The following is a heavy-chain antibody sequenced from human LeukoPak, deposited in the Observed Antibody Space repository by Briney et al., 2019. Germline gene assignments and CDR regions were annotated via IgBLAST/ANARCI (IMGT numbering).Heavy chain of an antibody. V-gene: IGHV3-15*01. J-gene: IGHJ4*02. Sequence: GGSLRLSCAVSGFTFSHAWMSWVRQAPGKGLEWVGRIKSKTDGGTTDYAAPVKGRFTTSRDDSKNTLYLQMNSLKSEDTAVYYCTTIRGFCSGRSCLGYWGQGTLVTVSS. CDR1: GFTFSHAW. D-gene: IGHD2-15*01. CDR3: TTIRGFCSGRSCLGY. CDR2: IKSKTDGGTT.